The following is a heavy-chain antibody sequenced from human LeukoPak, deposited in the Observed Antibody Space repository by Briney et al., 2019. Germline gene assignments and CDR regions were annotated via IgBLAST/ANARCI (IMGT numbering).Heavy chain of an antibody. J-gene: IGHJ4*02. D-gene: IGHD2-15*01. CDR3: ARRVEYCSGGSCYSFFDY. Sequence: SETLSLTCTVSGGSISSYYWRWIRQPPGKGLEWVGHIYYSGSTNYNPSLKSRVTISVDTSKNQFSLKLSSVTAADTAVYYCARRVEYCSGGSCYSFFDYWGQGTLVTVS. CDR2: IYYSGST. V-gene: IGHV4-59*08. CDR1: GGSISSYY.